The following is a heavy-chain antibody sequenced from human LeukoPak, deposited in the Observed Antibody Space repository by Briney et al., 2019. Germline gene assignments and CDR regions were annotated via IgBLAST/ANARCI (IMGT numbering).Heavy chain of an antibody. D-gene: IGHD4-23*01. J-gene: IGHJ4*02. Sequence: GGSLRLSRAASGFTFSYVWMNWVRQAPGKGLEWVGRIKSKTDGGTTDYAGPVKGRFTVSRDDSKNTLYLQMNSLETEDTAVYYCTTFWDYGGNRLDYWGQGTLVTVSS. V-gene: IGHV3-15*01. CDR1: GFTFSYVW. CDR3: TTFWDYGGNRLDY. CDR2: IKSKTDGGTT.